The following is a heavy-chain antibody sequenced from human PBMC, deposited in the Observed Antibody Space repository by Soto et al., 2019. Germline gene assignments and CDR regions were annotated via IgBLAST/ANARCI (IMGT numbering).Heavy chain of an antibody. J-gene: IGHJ4*02. Sequence: GGSLRLSCAASGFTFSSYAMHWVRQAPGKGLEYVSAISSNGGSTYYANSVKGRFTISRDNSKNTLYLQMGSLRAEDMAVYYCAREVNVDILTGYYGPAGYWGQGTLVTVSS. CDR2: ISSNGGST. CDR1: GFTFSSYA. V-gene: IGHV3-64*01. D-gene: IGHD3-9*01. CDR3: AREVNVDILTGYYGPAGY.